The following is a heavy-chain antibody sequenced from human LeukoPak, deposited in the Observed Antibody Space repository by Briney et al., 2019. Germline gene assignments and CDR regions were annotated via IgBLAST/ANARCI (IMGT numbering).Heavy chain of an antibody. J-gene: IGHJ4*02. Sequence: GALRLSCATSGFTFSSSTFGSYTMNWVRQAPGKGLEWVSSISSTGTYIYYTDSVKGRFTISRDNAKNALYLQMNSLRVEDTAVYYCARDGRCGGDCYASWGQGTLVTVSS. CDR1: GFTFSSSTFGSYT. CDR2: ISSTGTYI. D-gene: IGHD2-21*02. CDR3: ARDGRCGGDCYAS. V-gene: IGHV3-21*01.